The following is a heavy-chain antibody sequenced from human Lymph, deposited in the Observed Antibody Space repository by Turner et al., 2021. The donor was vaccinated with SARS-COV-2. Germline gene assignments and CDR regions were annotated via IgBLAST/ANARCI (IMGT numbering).Heavy chain of an antibody. CDR2: NYYSGST. CDR3: ARGFDY. CDR1: GGSISSYY. Sequence: QVQLQESGPGLVKPSETLSLTCTVPGGSISSYYWSWIRQPPGKGLEWIGYNYYSGSTNYNPSLKSRVTISVDTSKNQFSLKLSSVTAADTAVYYCARGFDYWGQGTLVTVSS. J-gene: IGHJ4*02. V-gene: IGHV4-59*01.